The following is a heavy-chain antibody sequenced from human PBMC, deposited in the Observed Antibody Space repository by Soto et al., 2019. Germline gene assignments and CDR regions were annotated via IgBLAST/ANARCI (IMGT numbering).Heavy chain of an antibody. CDR3: ASGPNSSSSKLGWFGP. J-gene: IGHJ5*02. V-gene: IGHV1-69*13. CDR2: IIPIFGTA. Sequence: SVKVSCKASGGTFNSYAISWVRQAPGQGLEWMGGIIPIFGTANYAQKFQGRVTITADESTSTAYMELSSLRSEDTAVYYCASGPNSSSSKLGWFGPWGQGILVTVSS. CDR1: GGTFNSYA. D-gene: IGHD6-6*01.